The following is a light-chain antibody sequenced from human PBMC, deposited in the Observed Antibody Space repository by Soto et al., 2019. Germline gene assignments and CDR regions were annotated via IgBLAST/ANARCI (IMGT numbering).Light chain of an antibody. CDR1: SSDVGGYNY. J-gene: IGLJ3*02. V-gene: IGLV2-8*01. Sequence: QSVLTQPPSASGSPGQSVTISCTGTSSDVGGYNYVSWYQQHPGKAPKLMIYEVIKRPSGVPDRFSGSKSGNTASLTVSGLQAEDEADYYCSSYAGSHNWVFGGGTKLTVL. CDR3: SSYAGSHNWV. CDR2: EVI.